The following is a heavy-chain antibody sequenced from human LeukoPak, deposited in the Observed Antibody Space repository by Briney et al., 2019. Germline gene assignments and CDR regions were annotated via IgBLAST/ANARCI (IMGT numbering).Heavy chain of an antibody. D-gene: IGHD6-19*01. CDR2: ISSGSVTI. Sequence: GGSLRLSCAASGFSFGYYGMNWVRQAPGKGLGWISYISSGSVTIYYADSVQGRFFISRDDAKSSLYLQVNSLRVEDTAVYYCARVASAWADDYWGQGALVTVSS. CDR3: ARVASAWADDY. J-gene: IGHJ4*02. CDR1: GFSFGYYG. V-gene: IGHV3-48*01.